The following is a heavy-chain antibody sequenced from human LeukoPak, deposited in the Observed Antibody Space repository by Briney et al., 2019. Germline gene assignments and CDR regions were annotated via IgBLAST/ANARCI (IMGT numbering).Heavy chain of an antibody. J-gene: IGHJ6*02. CDR2: IWYDGSIK. Sequence: GGSLRLSCAASGFTFNSYWLSWVRQAPGKGLEWVAVIWYDGSIKYYADSVKGRFTVSRDNSKNTVYLEVNSLRAEDTAVYNCARDSGYSSGSYGMDVWGQGTTVTVSS. CDR3: ARDSGYSSGSYGMDV. V-gene: IGHV3-33*08. D-gene: IGHD5-18*01. CDR1: GFTFNSYW.